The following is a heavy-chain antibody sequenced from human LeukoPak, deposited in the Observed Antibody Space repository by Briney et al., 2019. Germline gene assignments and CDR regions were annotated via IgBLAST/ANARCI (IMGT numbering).Heavy chain of an antibody. CDR1: GYTFTSYA. D-gene: IGHD2-15*01. CDR2: INAGNGNT. Sequence: ASVKVSCKASGYTFTSYAMHWVRQAPGQRLEWMGWINAGNGNTKYSQKFQGRVTITRDTSASTAYMELSSLRSEDTAVYYCARVDCSGGSCYYYGMDVWGQGTTVTVS. CDR3: ARVDCSGGSCYYYGMDV. V-gene: IGHV1-3*01. J-gene: IGHJ6*02.